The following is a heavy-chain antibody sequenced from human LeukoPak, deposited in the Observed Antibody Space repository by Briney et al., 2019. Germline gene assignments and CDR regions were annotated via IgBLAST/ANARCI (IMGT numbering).Heavy chain of an antibody. CDR1: EFTFSRYA. Sequence: GGSLRLSCAASEFTFSRYAMHWARQAPGKGLEWVAVISYDGNDKYYADSVKGRFTISRDNSKSTLYLQMNSLRTEDTAVYYCAREVDEGRDLDYWGQGSLVTVSS. J-gene: IGHJ4*02. D-gene: IGHD2-15*01. V-gene: IGHV3-30-3*01. CDR2: ISYDGNDK. CDR3: AREVDEGRDLDY.